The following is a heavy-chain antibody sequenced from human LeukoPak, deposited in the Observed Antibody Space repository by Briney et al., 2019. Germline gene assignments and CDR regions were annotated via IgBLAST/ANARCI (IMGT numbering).Heavy chain of an antibody. CDR2: ISSSSNYI. J-gene: IGHJ4*02. Sequence: GGSLRLSCAASGFTFSSYSMNWVRQAPGKGLEWVSSISSSSNYIYYADSMKGRFTISRDNAKNSLYLQMNSLTAEDTAVYYRARARESRQYYFDSWGQGTLVTVSS. CDR1: GFTFSSYS. CDR3: ARARESRQYYFDS. V-gene: IGHV3-21*01. D-gene: IGHD3-10*01.